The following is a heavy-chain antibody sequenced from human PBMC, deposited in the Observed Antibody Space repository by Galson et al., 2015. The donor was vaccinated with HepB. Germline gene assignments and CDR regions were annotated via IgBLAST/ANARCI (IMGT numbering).Heavy chain of an antibody. CDR1: GDSVSSTSST. J-gene: IGHJ4*02. CDR2: TYYRSKWYN. V-gene: IGHV6-1*01. Sequence: CAISGDSVSSTSSTWVWVRQSPSRGLEWLGRTYYRSKWYNDYAVSVKGRITINPDTSKNQFSLELNSVTPEDTAVYYCSRGNYGSGGVPYWRQGALVTVSS. CDR3: SRGNYGSGGVPY. D-gene: IGHD6-25*01.